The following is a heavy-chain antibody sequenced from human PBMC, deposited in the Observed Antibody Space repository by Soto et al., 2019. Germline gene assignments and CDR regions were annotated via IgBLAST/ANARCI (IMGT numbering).Heavy chain of an antibody. D-gene: IGHD2-2*01. CDR1: GDSISSSNW. CDR3: ARVRQYCSSTSCYLDP. V-gene: IGHV4-4*02. Sequence: SETLSLTCGVSGDSISSSNWWNWARQPPGKGLEWIGEIHHSGSTNYNPSLKSRVTISVDKSKNQFSLKLNSVTAADTAVYYCARVRQYCSSTSCYLDPWGQGTLVTVSS. J-gene: IGHJ5*02. CDR2: IHHSGST.